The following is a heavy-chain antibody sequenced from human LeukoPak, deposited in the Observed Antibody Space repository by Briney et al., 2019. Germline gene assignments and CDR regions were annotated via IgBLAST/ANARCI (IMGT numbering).Heavy chain of an antibody. CDR1: GFTFSSYA. Sequence: QPGGSLRLSCAASGFTFSSYAMSWVRQAPGKGLEWVSTISGSGSSTYYADSVKGRFTISRDNSKNTLYLQMNSLRAEDTAVYYCAKDSVLRYFDWSDGVSRYFDYWGQGTLVTVSS. CDR3: AKDSVLRYFDWSDGVSRYFDY. J-gene: IGHJ4*02. CDR2: ISGSGSST. D-gene: IGHD3-9*01. V-gene: IGHV3-23*01.